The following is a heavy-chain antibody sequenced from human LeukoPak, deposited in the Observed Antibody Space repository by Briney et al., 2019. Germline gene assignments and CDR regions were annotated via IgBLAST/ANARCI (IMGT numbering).Heavy chain of an antibody. CDR1: GFTFSSFW. CDR2: IKEDGREI. J-gene: IGHJ5*01. Sequence: PGGSLRLSCAASGFTFSSFWMSWVRQAPGKGLEWVANIKEDGREIYYVDSVKGRFTISRDNAKNSLSLQMNSLRSEDTAVYYCATYLYASSAFDSWGQGTLVTVSS. CDR3: ATYLYASSAFDS. V-gene: IGHV3-7*05. D-gene: IGHD3-22*01.